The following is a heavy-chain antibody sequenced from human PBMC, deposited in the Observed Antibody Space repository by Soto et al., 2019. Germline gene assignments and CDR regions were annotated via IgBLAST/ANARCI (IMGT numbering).Heavy chain of an antibody. CDR2: INGYNGNT. D-gene: IGHD3-16*01. J-gene: IGHJ6*04. CDR1: GYTFSTYG. V-gene: IGHV1-18*01. CDR3: EGMGDAPSYDSGRGV. Sequence: QVQLVQSGAEVKKPGASVKVSCKASGYTFSTYGISWVRQAPGQGLEWMGWINGYNGNTNYAPKLQGRITMTTDTPQIQAYRERRSLRSDDGAVYYCEGMGDAPSYDSGRGVGGKGTTVTVSS.